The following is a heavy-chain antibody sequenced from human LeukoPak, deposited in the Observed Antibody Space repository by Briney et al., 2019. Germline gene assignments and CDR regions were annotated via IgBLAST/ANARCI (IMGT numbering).Heavy chain of an antibody. J-gene: IGHJ4*02. D-gene: IGHD5-24*01. V-gene: IGHV3-33*01. CDR1: GFTFSSYG. CDR2: IWYDGSNK. CDR3: ARDRAARIRDGYNPYYVDY. Sequence: PGGSLRLSCAASGFTFSSYGMHWVRQAPGKGLEWVAVIWYDGSNKYYADSVKGRFTISRDNSKNTLYLQMNSLRAEDTAVYYCARDRAARIRDGYNPYYVDYWGQGTLVTVSS.